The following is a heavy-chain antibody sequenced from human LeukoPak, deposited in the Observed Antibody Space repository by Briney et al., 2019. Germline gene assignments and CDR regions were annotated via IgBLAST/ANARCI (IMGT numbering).Heavy chain of an antibody. D-gene: IGHD6-19*01. CDR1: GFTFSSYA. CDR3: AKPYSSGWTTDAFDI. V-gene: IGHV3-30-3*01. CDR2: ISYDGSNK. J-gene: IGHJ3*02. Sequence: GGSLRLSCAASGFTFSSYAMHWVRQAPGKGLEWVAVISYDGSNKYYADSVKGRFTISRDNSKNTLYLQMNSLRAEDTAVYYCAKPYSSGWTTDAFDIWGQGTMVTVSS.